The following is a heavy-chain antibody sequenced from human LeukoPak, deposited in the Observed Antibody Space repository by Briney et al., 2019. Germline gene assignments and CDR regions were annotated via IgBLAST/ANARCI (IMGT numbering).Heavy chain of an antibody. J-gene: IGHJ4*02. D-gene: IGHD6-13*01. CDR2: IYTSGST. CDR3: ARGGTMYSSSQFDY. CDR1: NGSISSYY. V-gene: IGHV4-4*07. Sequence: SETLSLTCTVSNGSISSYYWSWIRQPAGKGLEWIGRIYTSGSTNYNPSLKSRVTMSVDTSKNQFSLRLSSVTAADTAVYYCARGGTMYSSSQFDYWGQGTLVTVSS.